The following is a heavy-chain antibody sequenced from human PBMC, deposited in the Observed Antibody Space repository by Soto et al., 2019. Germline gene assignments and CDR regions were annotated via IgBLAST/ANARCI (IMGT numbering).Heavy chain of an antibody. CDR2: IWYDGSNK. D-gene: IGHD1-1*01. CDR3: ARLQKRAGRYYYYYMDV. J-gene: IGHJ6*03. V-gene: IGHV3-33*01. Sequence: GGSLRLSCAASGFTFSSYGMHWVRQAPGKGLEWVAVIWYDGSNKYYADSVKGRFTISRDNSKNTLYLQMNSLRAEDTAVYYCARLQKRAGRYYYYYMDVWGKGTTVTVSS. CDR1: GFTFSSYG.